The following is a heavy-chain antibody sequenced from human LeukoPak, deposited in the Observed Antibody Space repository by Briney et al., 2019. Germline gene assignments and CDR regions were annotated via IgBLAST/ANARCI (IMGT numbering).Heavy chain of an antibody. V-gene: IGHV5-51*01. J-gene: IGHJ3*02. CDR3: ARPYSSSWDDAFDI. Sequence: GGSLRLSCAASGFTFTSYWIGWVRQMPGKGLEWMGIIYPGDSDTRYSPSFQGQVTISADKSISTAYLQWSSLKASDTAMYYCARPYSSSWDDAFDIWGQGTMVTVSS. CDR1: GFTFTSYW. CDR2: IYPGDSDT. D-gene: IGHD6-13*01.